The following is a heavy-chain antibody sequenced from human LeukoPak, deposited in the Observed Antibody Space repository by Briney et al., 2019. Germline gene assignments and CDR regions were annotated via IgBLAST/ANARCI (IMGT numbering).Heavy chain of an antibody. D-gene: IGHD5-18*01. CDR2: IIPIFGTA. V-gene: IGHV1-69*13. CDR3: ARDREIDSYGYFDY. CDR1: GGTFSSYA. Sequence: SVKVSCKASGGTFSSYAISWVRQAPGQGLEWMGGIIPIFGTANYAQKFQGRVTITADESTSTAYMELCSLRSEDTAVYYCARDREIDSYGYFDYWGQGTLVTVSS. J-gene: IGHJ4*02.